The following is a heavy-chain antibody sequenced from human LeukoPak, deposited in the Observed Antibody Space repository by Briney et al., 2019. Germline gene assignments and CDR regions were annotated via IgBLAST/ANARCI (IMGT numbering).Heavy chain of an antibody. J-gene: IGHJ4*02. D-gene: IGHD2-21*01. V-gene: IGHV3-7*01. Sequence: GESLKISCAASGFTFTNYWMGWVRQAPGKGLEWVANIKQDGREKYYVDSVKGRFTISGDNAKDSLYLQMNSLRVEDTALYYCARLYLDSSLFDFRGQGTLVTVSS. CDR1: GFTFTNYW. CDR2: IKQDGREK. CDR3: ARLYLDSSLFDF.